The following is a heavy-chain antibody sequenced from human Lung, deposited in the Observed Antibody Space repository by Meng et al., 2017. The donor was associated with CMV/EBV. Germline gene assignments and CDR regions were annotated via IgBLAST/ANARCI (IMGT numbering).Heavy chain of an antibody. V-gene: IGHV3-7*01. CDR1: GFTFSIYW. J-gene: IGHJ5*02. D-gene: IGHD2-8*02. Sequence: GGSLRLXXAASGFTFSIYWMSWVRQAPGKGLEWVANINQDGTVKYYVGSVKGRFTISRDSAKNSLYLQMNSLRAEDAAVYYCARDVPLVRSTGLYDHWGQGTXVTVSS. CDR3: ARDVPLVRSTGLYDH. CDR2: INQDGTVK.